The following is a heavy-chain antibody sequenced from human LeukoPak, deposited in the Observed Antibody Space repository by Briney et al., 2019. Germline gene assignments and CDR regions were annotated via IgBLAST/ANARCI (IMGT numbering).Heavy chain of an antibody. CDR3: TKMATIRDY. J-gene: IGHJ4*02. CDR2: ISWDGDTT. V-gene: IGHV3-43*01. CDR1: GFTFDDYI. Sequence: PGGSLRLSCAASGFTFDDYIMHWVRQAPGKGLEWVSLISWDGDTTYYADSVKGRFTISRDNSKNTLYLQMNSLRAEDTAVYYCTKMATIRDYWGQGTLVTVSS. D-gene: IGHD5-24*01.